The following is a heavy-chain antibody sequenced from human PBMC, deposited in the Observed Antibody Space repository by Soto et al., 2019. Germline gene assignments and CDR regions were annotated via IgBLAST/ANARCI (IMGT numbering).Heavy chain of an antibody. J-gene: IGHJ6*02. V-gene: IGHV3-30-3*01. D-gene: IGHD2-15*01. CDR1: GFTFSSYA. CDR3: ARDRATKYCSGGSCYRSGMDV. CDR2: ISYDGSNK. Sequence: GRSLRLSCSASGFTFSSYAMHWVRQAPGKGLEWVAVISYDGSNKYYADSVKGRFTISRDNSKNTLYLQMNSLRAEDTAVYYCARDRATKYCSGGSCYRSGMDVWGQGTTVTVSS.